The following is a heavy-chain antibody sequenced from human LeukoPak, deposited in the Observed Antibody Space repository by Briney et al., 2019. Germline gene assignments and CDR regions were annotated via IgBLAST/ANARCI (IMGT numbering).Heavy chain of an antibody. Sequence: PSETLSLTCTVSGVSISSYYWSWIRQPPGEALEWIGYIYYSGSTNYNPSLKSRVTISVDTSKNQFSLNLSSVTAADTAVYYCASFSSSWYLGYWGQGTLVTVSS. J-gene: IGHJ4*02. CDR2: IYYSGST. CDR3: ASFSSSWYLGY. V-gene: IGHV4-59*01. D-gene: IGHD6-13*01. CDR1: GVSISSYY.